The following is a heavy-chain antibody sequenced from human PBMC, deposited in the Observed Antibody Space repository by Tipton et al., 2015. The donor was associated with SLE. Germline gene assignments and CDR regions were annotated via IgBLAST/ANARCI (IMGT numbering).Heavy chain of an antibody. V-gene: IGHV3-30*04. D-gene: IGHD2-15*01. CDR3: ARVIAAPPYGLDV. J-gene: IGHJ6*02. CDR1: GFTFSSYA. Sequence: SLRLSCAASGFTFSSYAMHWVRQAPGKGLEWVAVISYDGSNKYYADSVKGRFTISRDSSKNTLYLQMNSLRAEDTALYYCARVIAAPPYGLDVWGQGTAVTVSS. CDR2: ISYDGSNK.